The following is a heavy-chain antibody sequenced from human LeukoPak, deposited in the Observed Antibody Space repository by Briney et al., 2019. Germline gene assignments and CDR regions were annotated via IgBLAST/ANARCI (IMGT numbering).Heavy chain of an antibody. J-gene: IGHJ5*02. CDR2: IYHSGST. CDR1: GGSISSGGYS. D-gene: IGHD2-15*01. Sequence: SETLSLTCAVSGGSISSGGYSWSWIRQPPGKGLEWIGYIYHSGSTCYNPSLKSRVTISVDRSKNRFSLKLSSVTAADTAVYYCARVGFNWFDPWGQGTLVTVSS. CDR3: ARVGFNWFDP. V-gene: IGHV4-30-2*01.